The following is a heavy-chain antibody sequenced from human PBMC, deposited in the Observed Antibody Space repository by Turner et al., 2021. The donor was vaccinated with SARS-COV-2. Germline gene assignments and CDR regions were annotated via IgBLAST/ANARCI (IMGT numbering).Heavy chain of an antibody. V-gene: IGHV1-2*02. CDR3: ARRQLGWGLIDY. D-gene: IGHD2-21*01. CDR2: INPNSGGT. CDR1: GYTFTGYY. J-gene: IGHJ4*02. Sequence: QVPLVQSGAEVNKPGASVQVSCKASGYTFTGYYMHWVRQAPGQGLEWMGWINPNSGGTSYAQEFQGRVTMTTDTSISTAYMELSRLRSDDTAVYYCARRQLGWGLIDYWGQGTLVTVSS.